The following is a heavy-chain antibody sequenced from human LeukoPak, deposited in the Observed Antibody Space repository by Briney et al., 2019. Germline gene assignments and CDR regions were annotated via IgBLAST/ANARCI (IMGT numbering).Heavy chain of an antibody. Sequence: GGSLRLSCAAPGITFSSYAMNWVRQAPGKGLEWVSSIDWDGGNTGNADSVKGRFTISRDNAKNSLYLQMNSLRAEDTALYYCARSSSGAYCGGDCYPLPGYFDYWGQGTLVTVFS. J-gene: IGHJ4*02. D-gene: IGHD2-21*02. CDR1: GITFSSYA. CDR3: ARSSSGAYCGGDCYPLPGYFDY. CDR2: IDWDGGNT. V-gene: IGHV3-20*04.